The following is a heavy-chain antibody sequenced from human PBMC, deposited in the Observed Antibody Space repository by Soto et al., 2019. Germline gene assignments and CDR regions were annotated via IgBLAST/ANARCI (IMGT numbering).Heavy chain of an antibody. CDR3: ARATYYYGSGRVGMDV. J-gene: IGHJ6*02. Sequence: ASVKVSCKASGYTFTGYYMHWVRQAPGQGLEWMGWINPNSGGTNYAKKFQGWVTMTRDTSISTAYMELSRLRSDDTAVYYCARATYYYGSGRVGMDVWGQGTTVTVSS. CDR1: GYTFTGYY. CDR2: INPNSGGT. D-gene: IGHD3-10*01. V-gene: IGHV1-2*04.